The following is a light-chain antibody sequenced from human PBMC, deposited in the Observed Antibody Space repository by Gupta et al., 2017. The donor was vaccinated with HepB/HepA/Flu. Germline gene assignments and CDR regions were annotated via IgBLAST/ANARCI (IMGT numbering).Light chain of an antibody. CDR3: QQANSFPIA. J-gene: IGKJ5*01. CDR2: STS. V-gene: IGKV1-12*01. Sequence: DIQMTQSPSSVSASVGDRVTITCRASQGISSWLVWYQQKPREAPNLLIYSTSTLQTGVPSRFSGSGSGTDFTLTISSLQPEDFATYYCQQANSFPIAFGQGTRLEIK. CDR1: QGISSW.